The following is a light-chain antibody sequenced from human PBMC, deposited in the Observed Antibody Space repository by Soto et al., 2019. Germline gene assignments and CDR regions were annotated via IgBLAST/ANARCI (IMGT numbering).Light chain of an antibody. V-gene: IGKV3-11*01. CDR3: QQRHRWPIT. CDR1: QSFRGL. J-gene: IGKJ5*01. Sequence: EVVLTQSPVTLSLSPGERATLSCRASQSFRGLLAWYQQKPGQAPRLLIYDAYNRATGIPPRFSGSGSWTDFTLTISSLDPEDSAFYYCQQRHRWPITFGQGTRLEIK. CDR2: DAY.